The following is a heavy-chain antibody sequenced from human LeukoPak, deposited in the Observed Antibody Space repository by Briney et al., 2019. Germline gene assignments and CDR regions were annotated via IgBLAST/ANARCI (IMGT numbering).Heavy chain of an antibody. D-gene: IGHD3-10*02. V-gene: IGHV3-53*01. J-gene: IGHJ6*04. CDR1: GFTVSSNY. Sequence: GGSLRLSCAASGFTVSSNYMNWVRQAPGKGLEWVSVIYSGGSTYYADSVKGRFTISRDNAKNSLYLQMNSLRAEDTAVYYCAELGITMIGGVWGKGTTVTISS. CDR2: IYSGGST. CDR3: AELGITMIGGV.